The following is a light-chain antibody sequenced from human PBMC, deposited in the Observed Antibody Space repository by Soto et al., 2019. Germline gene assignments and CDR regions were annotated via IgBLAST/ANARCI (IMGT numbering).Light chain of an antibody. J-gene: IGLJ7*01. Sequence: QSVLTQSPSASASLGSSVKLTCTLSSGHSSYIIAWHQQQPGKAPRYLMKLEGSGSYNKGSGVPDRFSGSSSGADRYLTISNLQSEDEADYYCETWDSNKAVFGGGTQLTVL. CDR1: SGHSSYI. CDR3: ETWDSNKAV. CDR2: LEGSGSY. V-gene: IGLV4-60*03.